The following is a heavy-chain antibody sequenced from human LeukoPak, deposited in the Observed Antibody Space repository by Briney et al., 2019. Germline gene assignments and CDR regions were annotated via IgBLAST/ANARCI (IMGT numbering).Heavy chain of an antibody. CDR3: ARLGYYDSSGYF. V-gene: IGHV4-39*01. J-gene: IGHJ4*02. Sequence: PSETLSLTCTVSGGSISSSSYYWGWLRQPPGKGLEWIASIYYSGSTYYNPSLKSRVTISVDTSKNQFSLKLSSVTAAETAVYYCARLGYYDSSGYFGGQGTLVTVSS. D-gene: IGHD3-22*01. CDR1: GGSISSSSYY. CDR2: IYYSGST.